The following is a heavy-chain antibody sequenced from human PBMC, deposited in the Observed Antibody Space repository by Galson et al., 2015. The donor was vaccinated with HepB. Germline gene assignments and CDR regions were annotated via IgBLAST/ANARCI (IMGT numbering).Heavy chain of an antibody. CDR2: IIPILGIA. V-gene: IGHV1-69*02. CDR3: ARGKYYYDSSGRPDYYNYGMDV. Sequence: SVKVSCKASGGTFSSYIISWVRQAPGQGLEWMGRIIPILGIANHAQKFQGRVTITADKSTSTAYMELSSLRSEDTAVSYCARGKYYYDSSGRPDYYNYGMDVWGQGTTVTVSS. CDR1: GGTFSSYI. D-gene: IGHD3-22*01. J-gene: IGHJ6*02.